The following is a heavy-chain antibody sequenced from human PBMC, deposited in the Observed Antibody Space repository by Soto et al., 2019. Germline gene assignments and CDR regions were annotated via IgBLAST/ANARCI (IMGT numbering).Heavy chain of an antibody. J-gene: IGHJ4*02. CDR2: IIPFHGVT. V-gene: IGHV1-69*08. CDR1: GGTFSPYT. D-gene: IGHD3-10*01. Sequence: QVQLVQSGAEVKKPRSSVKVSCKASGGTFSPYTINWVRQAPGQGLEWMGRIIPFHGVTNYAQKFQARVIITADKSTSTAYMELSGLRFEDTALYYCTRDWEITVSTWSFGGFWGRGTLVTVSS. CDR3: TRDWEITVSTWSFGGF.